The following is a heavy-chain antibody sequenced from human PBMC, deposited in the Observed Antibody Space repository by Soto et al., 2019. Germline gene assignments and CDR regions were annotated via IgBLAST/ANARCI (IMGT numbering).Heavy chain of an antibody. CDR3: AREADPSATVTDFDYYYYYGMDV. Sequence: PVGSLRLSCAASGFTFSSYSMNWVRQAPGKGLEWVSSISSSSSYIYYADSVKGRFTISRDNAKNSLYLQMNSLRAEDTAVYYCAREADPSATVTDFDYYYYYGMDVWGQGTTVTVSS. CDR2: ISSSSSYI. V-gene: IGHV3-21*01. D-gene: IGHD4-4*01. CDR1: GFTFSSYS. J-gene: IGHJ6*02.